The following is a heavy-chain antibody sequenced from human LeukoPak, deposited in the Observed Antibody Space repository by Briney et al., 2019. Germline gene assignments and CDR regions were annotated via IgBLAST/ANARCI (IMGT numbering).Heavy chain of an antibody. D-gene: IGHD3-10*01. V-gene: IGHV4-59*12. Sequence: SETLSLTCTASGCSISSYCWSWLRQPPGKGLEWIAHIHYSGSTKYNPSLESRVTILVGTSKNQFSLKLSSVTAADTAVYYCARDGSGAYALDVWGQGTMVTVSS. J-gene: IGHJ3*01. CDR2: IHYSGST. CDR1: GCSISSYC. CDR3: ARDGSGAYALDV.